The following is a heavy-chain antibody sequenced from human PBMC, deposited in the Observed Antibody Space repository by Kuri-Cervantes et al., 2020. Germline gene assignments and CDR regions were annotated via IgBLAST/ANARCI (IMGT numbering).Heavy chain of an antibody. CDR1: GYSLSNSA. D-gene: IGHD5-18*01. Sequence: ASVKVSCKSSGYSLSNSAISWVRQAPGQGLEFMGWVSGYNGNKNYAQKFQGRLTMTIDTSSSTAYTELTSLTSDDTAVYYCARGEWRQPDWFAPWGQGTLVTVSS. J-gene: IGHJ5*02. V-gene: IGHV1-18*01. CDR2: VSGYNGNK. CDR3: ARGEWRQPDWFAP.